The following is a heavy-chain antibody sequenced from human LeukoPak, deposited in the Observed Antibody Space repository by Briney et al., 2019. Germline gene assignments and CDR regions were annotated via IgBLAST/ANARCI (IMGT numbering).Heavy chain of an antibody. V-gene: IGHV4-31*03. CDR1: GGSISSGGYY. J-gene: IGHJ4*02. Sequence: PSETLSLTCTVSGGSISSGGYYWSWIRQHPGKGLEWIGYIYYSGSTYDNPSLKSRVTISVDTTKNQFSLKLSSVTAGDTAVYYCASNPDIAAGRGGGYFDYWGQGTLVTVSS. CDR3: ASNPDIAAGRGGGYFDY. CDR2: IYYSGST. D-gene: IGHD6-25*01.